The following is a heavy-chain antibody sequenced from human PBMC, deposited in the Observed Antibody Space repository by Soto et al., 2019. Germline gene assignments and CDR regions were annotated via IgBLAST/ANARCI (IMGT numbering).Heavy chain of an antibody. CDR3: AKDRIGYYYGSGSPNPIFDY. D-gene: IGHD3-10*01. Sequence: GVSLRLSCVASGFTFSSYGMHWVRQAPGKGLEWVTVISYEGSNKYYADSVKGRFAISRDNSKNTLYLQMNSLRTEDTAVYYCAKDRIGYYYGSGSPNPIFDYWGQGTLVTVSS. CDR2: ISYEGSNK. J-gene: IGHJ4*02. V-gene: IGHV3-30*18. CDR1: GFTFSSYG.